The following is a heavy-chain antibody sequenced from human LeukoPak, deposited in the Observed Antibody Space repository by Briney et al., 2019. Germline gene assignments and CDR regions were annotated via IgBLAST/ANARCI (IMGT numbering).Heavy chain of an antibody. Sequence: ASVKVSCTASGGTFSRYAISWVRQAPGQGLEWMGGYIPMFATANYAEKFQTRVTITADESTSTFSMELSSLRPEDGAVYFCAGASSNWELSFWGQGTLVTVSS. CDR3: AGASSNWELSF. CDR2: YIPMFATA. J-gene: IGHJ4*02. CDR1: GGTFSRYA. D-gene: IGHD1-26*01. V-gene: IGHV1-69*01.